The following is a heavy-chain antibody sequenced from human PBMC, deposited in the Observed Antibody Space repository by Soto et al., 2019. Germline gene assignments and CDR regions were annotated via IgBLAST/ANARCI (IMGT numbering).Heavy chain of an antibody. Sequence: PSETLSLTCPVPGGSISGYSCSWIRQPPGKGLEWIGYMYYTGSTNSTPSLKSRVTMSLDTSKPHFSLRLTSVTAADTAVYYCARGFSYGIYDSWGQGTLVTVSS. D-gene: IGHD5-18*01. J-gene: IGHJ5*01. V-gene: IGHV4-59*01. CDR2: MYYTGST. CDR3: ARGFSYGIYDS. CDR1: GGSISGYS.